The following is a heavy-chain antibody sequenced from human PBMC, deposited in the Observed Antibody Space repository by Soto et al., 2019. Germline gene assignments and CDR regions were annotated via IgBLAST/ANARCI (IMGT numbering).Heavy chain of an antibody. CDR3: ARDQLYYNDISGRPLNAFDV. V-gene: IGHV3-48*01. CDR1: GFTFRNYG. Sequence: EVDLVESGGGLVQSGGSLRLSCAASGFTFRNYGMNWVRQAPGKGLEWVSYIGIGSSTTYYADSVKGRFTISRDNAKNSLYLQMNSPRAEDTAVYYCARDQLYYNDISGRPLNAFDVWGQGTMVTVSS. J-gene: IGHJ3*01. CDR2: IGIGSSTT. D-gene: IGHD3-22*01.